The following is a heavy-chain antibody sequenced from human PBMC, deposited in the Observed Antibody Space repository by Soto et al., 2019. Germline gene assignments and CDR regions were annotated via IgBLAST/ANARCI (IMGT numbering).Heavy chain of an antibody. V-gene: IGHV3-23*01. Sequence: GGSLRLSCAASGFTFSSYAMSWVRQAPGKGLEWVSAISGSGGSTYYADSVKGRFTISRDNSKNTLYLQMNSLRAEDTAVYYCAKVPFLDCSSTSCYENWFDPWGQGTLVTVSS. CDR1: GFTFSSYA. CDR2: ISGSGGST. CDR3: AKVPFLDCSSTSCYENWFDP. J-gene: IGHJ5*02. D-gene: IGHD2-2*01.